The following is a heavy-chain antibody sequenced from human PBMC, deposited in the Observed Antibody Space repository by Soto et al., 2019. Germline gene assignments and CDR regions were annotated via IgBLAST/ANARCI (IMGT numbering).Heavy chain of an antibody. V-gene: IGHV1-69*19. CDR3: AREVQVHTPAFVY. Sequence: QVQLVQSGAEMKKPGSSVKVSCQPSGGTFNSYAMNWERQAPGQGPEWMGDISPMFGAANYAPKFQGRVTITADESTGTSYMQSSSLTSEDRALYFCAREVQVHTPAFVYWGQGTLVTVSS. CDR2: ISPMFGAA. J-gene: IGHJ4*02. CDR1: GGTFNSYA. D-gene: IGHD3-10*01.